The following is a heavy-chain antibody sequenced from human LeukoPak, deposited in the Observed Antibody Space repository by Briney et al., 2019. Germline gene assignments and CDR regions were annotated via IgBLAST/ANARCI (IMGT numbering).Heavy chain of an antibody. J-gene: IGHJ4*02. D-gene: IGHD6-13*01. Sequence: GGSLRLSCAASGFTFSSYAMSWVRQAPGKGLEWVSAISGSGDSTYYGDSVKGRFTISRDNSKNTLYLQMNSLRGEDTAVYYCAKTRPLDSSSWSHGDYWGQGTLVTVSS. V-gene: IGHV3-23*01. CDR3: AKTRPLDSSSWSHGDY. CDR2: ISGSGDST. CDR1: GFTFSSYA.